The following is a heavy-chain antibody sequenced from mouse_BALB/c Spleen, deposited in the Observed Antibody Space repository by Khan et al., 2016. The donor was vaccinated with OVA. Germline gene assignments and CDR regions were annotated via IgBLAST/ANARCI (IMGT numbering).Heavy chain of an antibody. CDR1: GYSFTDYT. V-gene: IGHV1-18*01. J-gene: IGHJ3*01. Sequence: VQLKQSGPELVKPGTSMKISCKASGYSFTDYTMNWVKQSPGKNLEWIGLINPYNGYTTYNQKFKGKATSTVDKSSSTAYMELLSLTSEDSAVYYCARGNYYGSNSWFGYWGQGTLVTVSA. D-gene: IGHD1-1*01. CDR3: ARGNYYGSNSWFGY. CDR2: INPYNGYT.